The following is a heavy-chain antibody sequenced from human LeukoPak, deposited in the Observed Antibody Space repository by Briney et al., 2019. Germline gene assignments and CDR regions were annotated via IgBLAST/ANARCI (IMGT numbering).Heavy chain of an antibody. V-gene: IGHV4-39*07. Sequence: SSETLSLTCSVSGGSIPSSGYYLGWIRQPPGKALEWIGTIYYTGTTNYNPSLKSRVTISVDTSNNQFSLNLISVTAADTAVYYCARGFVYGSGTDLLYYYYMDVWGKGTTVTVSS. CDR1: GGSIPSSGYY. J-gene: IGHJ6*03. CDR3: ARGFVYGSGTDLLYYYYMDV. D-gene: IGHD3-10*01. CDR2: IYYTGTT.